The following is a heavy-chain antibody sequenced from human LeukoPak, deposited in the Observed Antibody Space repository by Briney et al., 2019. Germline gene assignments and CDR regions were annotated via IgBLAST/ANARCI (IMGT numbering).Heavy chain of an antibody. CDR3: ASQISEQQLTRFDY. V-gene: IGHV4-39*01. CDR1: GGSISSSSYY. J-gene: IGHJ4*02. Sequence: KPSETLSLTCTVSGGSISSSSYYWGWIRQPPGKGLEWIGSIYYSGSTYYNPSLESRVTISVDTSKNQFSLKLSSVTAADTAVYYCASQISEQQLTRFDYWGQGTLVTVSS. CDR2: IYYSGST. D-gene: IGHD6-13*01.